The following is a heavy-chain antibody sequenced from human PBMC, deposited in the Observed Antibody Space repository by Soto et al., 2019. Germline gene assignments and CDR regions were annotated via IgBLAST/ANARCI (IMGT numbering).Heavy chain of an antibody. CDR1: GFDFGDDY. CDR2: IDSGDGTT. J-gene: IGHJ4*02. V-gene: IGHV3-11*01. Sequence: PGVSLRLSCTGSGFDFGDDYMSWIQQAPGKGLEWVSYIDSGDGTTHYTDSVKGRFTISRDNAKKTVYLQMSSLRVEDTALYYCVRPYYSSSWFPFDRWGQGTLVTVSS. CDR3: VRPYYSSSWFPFDR. D-gene: IGHD6-13*01.